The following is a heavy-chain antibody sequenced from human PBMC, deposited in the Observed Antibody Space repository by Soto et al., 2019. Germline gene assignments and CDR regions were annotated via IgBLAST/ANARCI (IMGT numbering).Heavy chain of an antibody. Sequence: GGSLRLSCAASGFTFSSYAMSWVRQAPGKGLEWVSAISGSGGSTYYADSVKGRFTISRDNSKNTLSLQMNSPTAEDTAVYFCAKRRGAGGHFDYWGQGALVTVSS. V-gene: IGHV3-23*01. CDR2: ISGSGGST. CDR1: GFTFSSYA. J-gene: IGHJ4*02. CDR3: AKRRGAGGHFDY. D-gene: IGHD2-15*01.